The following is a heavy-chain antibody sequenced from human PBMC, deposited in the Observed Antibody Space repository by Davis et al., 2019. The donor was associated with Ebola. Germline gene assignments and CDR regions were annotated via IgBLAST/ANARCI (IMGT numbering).Heavy chain of an antibody. D-gene: IGHD2-8*02. CDR3: ARVVGTPTGTLNGYYGMDV. CDR1: GGSISSNY. J-gene: IGHJ6*04. Sequence: GSLRLSCTVSGGSISSNYWSWIRQPPGQGLEWIAYIHSNGHTNYNPSLKSRITISMDTSKNQFSLKLSSVTAADPAMYYCARVVGTPTGTLNGYYGMDVWGKGTTVTVSS. V-gene: IGHV4-59*01. CDR2: IHSNGHT.